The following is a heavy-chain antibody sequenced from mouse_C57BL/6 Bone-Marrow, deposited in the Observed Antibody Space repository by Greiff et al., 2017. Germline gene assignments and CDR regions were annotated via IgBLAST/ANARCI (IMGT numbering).Heavy chain of an antibody. J-gene: IGHJ2*01. CDR3: ARAGLRQYFDY. D-gene: IGHD2-4*01. V-gene: IGHV3-1*01. Sequence: EVQLQESGPGMVKPSQSLSLTCTVTGYSITSGYDWHWIRHFPGNKLEWMGYISYSGSTNYNPSLKSRISITHDTSKNHFFLKLNSVTTEDTATYYCARAGLRQYFDYWGQGTTLTVSS. CDR1: GYSITSGYD. CDR2: ISYSGST.